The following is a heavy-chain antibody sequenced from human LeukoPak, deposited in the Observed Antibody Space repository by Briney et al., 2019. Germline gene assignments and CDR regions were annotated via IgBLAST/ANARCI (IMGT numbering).Heavy chain of an antibody. CDR1: GFTFSSYS. J-gene: IGHJ6*02. D-gene: IGHD2-15*01. Sequence: GGSLRLSCAASGFTFSSYSMNWVRQAPGEGLEWVSSISSSSSYIYYADSVKGRFTISRDNAKNSLYLQMNSLRAEDTAVYYCASPDRRDCSGGSCYSPPYYYYGMDVWGQGTTVTVSS. V-gene: IGHV3-21*01. CDR3: ASPDRRDCSGGSCYSPPYYYYGMDV. CDR2: ISSSSSYI.